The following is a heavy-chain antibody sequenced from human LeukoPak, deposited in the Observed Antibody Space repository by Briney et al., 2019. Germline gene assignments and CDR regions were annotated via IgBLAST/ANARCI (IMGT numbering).Heavy chain of an antibody. CDR1: GYTFTSYG. Sequence: GASVKVSCKHSGYTFTSYGISWVRQAPGQGLEWMGWISAYNGNTNYAQKLQGRVTMTTDTSTSTAYMELRSLRSDDTAVYYCARGIYDSSGYYPYYYYYYMDVWGKGTTVTVSS. CDR2: ISAYNGNT. D-gene: IGHD3-22*01. CDR3: ARGIYDSSGYYPYYYYYYMDV. V-gene: IGHV1-18*01. J-gene: IGHJ6*03.